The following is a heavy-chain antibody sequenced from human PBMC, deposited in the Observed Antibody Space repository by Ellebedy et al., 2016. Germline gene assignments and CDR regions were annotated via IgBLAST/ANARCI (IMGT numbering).Heavy chain of an antibody. V-gene: IGHV5-51*01. CDR2: IYPGDSDT. J-gene: IGHJ6*02. D-gene: IGHD1-7*01. CDR1: GYSFTSYW. Sequence: GGSLRLSCKGSGYSFTSYWIGWVRQMPGKGLEWMGIIYPGDSDTRYSPSFQGQVTISADKSISTAYLQWSSLKASDTAMYYCARSITGTTDYYGMDVWGQGTTVTVSS. CDR3: ARSITGTTDYYGMDV.